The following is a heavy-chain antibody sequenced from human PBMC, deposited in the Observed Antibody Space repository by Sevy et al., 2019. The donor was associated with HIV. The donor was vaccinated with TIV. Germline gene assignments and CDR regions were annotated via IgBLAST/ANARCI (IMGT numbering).Heavy chain of an antibody. J-gene: IGHJ3*02. CDR3: GIDPNGDYVGAFDM. V-gene: IGHV3-23*01. CDR1: GFSFRFSSYA. CDR2: ISAGGGST. D-gene: IGHD4-17*01. Sequence: GGSLRLSCVASGFSFRFSSYAMSWVRQAPGKGIEWVSGISAGGGSTYYADSVKGRFSISRDNSKSTLLLQMNSLRAEDTAVYYCGIDPNGDYVGAFDMWGQGTMVTVSS.